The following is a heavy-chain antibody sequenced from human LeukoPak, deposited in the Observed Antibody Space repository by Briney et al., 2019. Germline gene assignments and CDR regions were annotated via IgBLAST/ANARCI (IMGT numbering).Heavy chain of an antibody. CDR2: IRPMNGDT. Sequence: ASVMVSCKTSGYTFVAYYIHWVRQAPGQGLEWMGRIRPMNGDTNYAQKLHGRVTMTTDTSTSTAYMELRSLRSDDTALYYCARGSSYGFSMGYWGQGTLVTVSP. CDR3: ARGSSYGFSMGY. CDR1: GYTFVAYY. J-gene: IGHJ4*02. V-gene: IGHV1-18*04. D-gene: IGHD5-18*01.